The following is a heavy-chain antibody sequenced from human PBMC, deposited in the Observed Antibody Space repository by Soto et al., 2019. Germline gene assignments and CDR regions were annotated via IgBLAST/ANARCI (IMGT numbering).Heavy chain of an antibody. J-gene: IGHJ6*02. CDR3: ASTGYYYYGMDV. CDR1: GGSISSSSYY. CDR2: IHYSGST. V-gene: IGHV4-39*01. Sequence: SETLSLTCTVSGGSISSSSYYWGWIRQPPGKGLEWIGSIHYSGSTYYNPSLKSRVTISVDTSKNQFSLKLSSVTAADTAVYYCASTGYYYYGMDVWGQGTTVTVSS.